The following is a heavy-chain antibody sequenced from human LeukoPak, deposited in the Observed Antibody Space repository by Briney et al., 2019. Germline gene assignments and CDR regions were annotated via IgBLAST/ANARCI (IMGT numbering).Heavy chain of an antibody. CDR1: GDSVSGYY. V-gene: IGHV4-59*02. J-gene: IGHJ4*02. D-gene: IGHD1-14*01. CDR3: ARYRVYLDY. CDR2: IYHSGST. Sequence: SETLSLTCIVSGDSVSGYYWNWIRQPPGKGLEWIGYIYHSGSTYYNPSLKSRVTISVDRSKNQFSLKLSSVTAADTAVYYCARYRVYLDYWGQGTLVTVSS.